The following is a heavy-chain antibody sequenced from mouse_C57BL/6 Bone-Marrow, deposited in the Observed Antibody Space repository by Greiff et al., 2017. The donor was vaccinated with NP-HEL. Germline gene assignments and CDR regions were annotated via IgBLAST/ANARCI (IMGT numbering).Heavy chain of an antibody. CDR1: GFTFSSYG. V-gene: IGHV5-6*01. CDR3: ARHNYDYDEDGAYWYFDV. J-gene: IGHJ1*03. D-gene: IGHD2-4*01. CDR2: ISSGGSYT. Sequence: EVHLVESGGDLVKPGGSLKLSCAASGFTFSSYGMSWVRQTPDKRLEWVATISSGGSYTYYPDSVKGRFTISRDNAKNTLYLQMSSLKSEDTAMYYCARHNYDYDEDGAYWYFDVWGTGTTVTVSS.